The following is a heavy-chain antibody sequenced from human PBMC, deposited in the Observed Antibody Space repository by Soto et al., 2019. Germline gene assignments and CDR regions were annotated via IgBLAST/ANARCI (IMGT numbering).Heavy chain of an antibody. CDR1: GGSFSGYY. Sequence: QVQLQQWGAGLLKPSETLSLTCAVYGGSFSGYYWSWIRQPPGKGLEWIGEINHSGSTNYNPSLKSRVTISVDTSKNQFSLKLSSVTAADTAVYYCARLDRGVAVITSYAYYFDYWGQGTLVTVSS. D-gene: IGHD3-22*01. CDR3: ARLDRGVAVITSYAYYFDY. J-gene: IGHJ4*02. V-gene: IGHV4-34*01. CDR2: INHSGST.